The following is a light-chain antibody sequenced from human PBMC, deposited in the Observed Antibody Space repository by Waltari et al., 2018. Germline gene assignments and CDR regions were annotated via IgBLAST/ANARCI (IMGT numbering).Light chain of an antibody. CDR2: TNS. V-gene: IGLV1-47*01. Sequence: QSVLTQPPSASGPPGQRVTISCSGSSSNIGSNYVYWYQQLPGTAPKLLIYTNSERPSGVPYRFSGSNSGTAASLAISGLRSEDEGDYFCAAWDDRLTVVVFGGGTKLTVL. J-gene: IGLJ2*01. CDR3: AAWDDRLTVVV. CDR1: SSNIGSNY.